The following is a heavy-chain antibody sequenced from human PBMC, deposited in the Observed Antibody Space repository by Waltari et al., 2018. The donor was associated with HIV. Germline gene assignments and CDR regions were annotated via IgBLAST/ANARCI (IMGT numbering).Heavy chain of an antibody. V-gene: IGHV1-2*02. D-gene: IGHD2-2*01. CDR2: INPISGGT. CDR3: ARESGYQLVRWLDP. J-gene: IGHJ5*02. Sequence: QVHLVQSGPAVKQPGASMKVSCKASGYMFTGHYMHWLRQAPGQGLEWMGWINPISGGTNYAQTLQGRVTMTRDASINTVYMELKSLRYDDTAMYYCARESGYQLVRWLDPWGQGTRVTVSS. CDR1: GYMFTGHY.